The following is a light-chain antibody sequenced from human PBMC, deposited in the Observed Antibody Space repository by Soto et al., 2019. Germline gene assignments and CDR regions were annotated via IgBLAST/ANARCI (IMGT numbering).Light chain of an antibody. V-gene: IGKV3-20*01. CDR1: QSVGSY. Sequence: EIVLTQSPGTLSLSPGQRATLSCRASQSVGSYLAWYQQKPGQPPRLLISVASSRATGIPDRFSGSGSGTEFSLTLSRAEPEDFAVYYCQQYVASHTIIFGHGTRLDMK. J-gene: IGKJ5*01. CDR3: QQYVASHTII. CDR2: VAS.